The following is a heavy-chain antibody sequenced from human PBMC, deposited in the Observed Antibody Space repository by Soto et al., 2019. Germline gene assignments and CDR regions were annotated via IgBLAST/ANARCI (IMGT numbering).Heavy chain of an antibody. CDR1: GYTFTGYY. CDR2: INPNSGGT. D-gene: IGHD6-13*01. V-gene: IGHV1-2*04. CDR3: AREIAAAGKNYFDY. J-gene: IGHJ4*02. Sequence: ASVKVSCKASGYTFTGYYMHWVRQAPGQGLEWMGWINPNSGGTNYAQKFQGWVTMTRDTSISTAYMELSRLRSDDTAVYYCAREIAAAGKNYFDYWGQGTLVTVSS.